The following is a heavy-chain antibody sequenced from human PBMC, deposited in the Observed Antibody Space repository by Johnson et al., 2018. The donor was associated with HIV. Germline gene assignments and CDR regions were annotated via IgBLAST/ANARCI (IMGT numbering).Heavy chain of an antibody. CDR3: ARAVCRGGRCYSHDAFDI. J-gene: IGHJ3*02. CDR1: GFTFSSYA. Sequence: VQLVESGGGVVQPGRSLRLSCAASGFTFSSYAMHWVRQAPGKGLEWVAVISYDGSNKYYADSVKGRFTISRDNSKNTLYLQMNSLRAGDTALYYCARAVCRGGRCYSHDAFDIWGQGTMVTVSS. V-gene: IGHV3-30*14. D-gene: IGHD2-15*01. CDR2: ISYDGSNK.